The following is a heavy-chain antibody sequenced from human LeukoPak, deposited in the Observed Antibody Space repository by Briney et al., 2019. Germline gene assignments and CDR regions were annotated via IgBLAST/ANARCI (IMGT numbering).Heavy chain of an antibody. CDR3: ARDRHDSSGYSGYYYGTDV. CDR1: GGSISSGGYY. CDR2: IYYSGST. V-gene: IGHV4-31*03. D-gene: IGHD3-22*01. Sequence: PSETLSLTCTVSGGSISSGGYYWSWIRQHPGKGLEWIGYIYYSGSTYYNPSLKSRVTISVDTSKNQFSLKLSSVTAADTAVYYCARDRHDSSGYSGYYYGTDVRGQGTTVTVSS. J-gene: IGHJ6*02.